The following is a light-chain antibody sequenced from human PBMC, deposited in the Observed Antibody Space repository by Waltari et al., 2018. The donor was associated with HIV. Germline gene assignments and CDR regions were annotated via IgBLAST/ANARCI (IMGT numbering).Light chain of an antibody. CDR1: QSVSSSF. CDR2: DAS. V-gene: IGKV3D-20*01. J-gene: IGKJ2*01. CDR3: QQYGSSPRT. Sequence: EIVLTQSPATLSLSPGERATLSCAASQSVSSSFLAWYQQKPGLAPRLLIYDASSRATGIPDRFSGSGSGTDFILTISRLKPEDFAVYYCQQYGSSPRTFGQGTKLEIK.